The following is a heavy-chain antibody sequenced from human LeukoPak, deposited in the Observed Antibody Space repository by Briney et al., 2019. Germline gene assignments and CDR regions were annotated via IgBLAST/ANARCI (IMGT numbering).Heavy chain of an antibody. CDR2: IYYSGST. V-gene: IGHV4-59*01. Sequence: SETLSLTCTVSGGSISSYYWSWIRQPPGKGLEWIGYIYYSGSTNYNPSLKSRVTISVDTSKNQFSLKLSSVTAADTAVYYCARNAIPYYDFWSGYSNWFDPWGQGTLVTVSS. CDR1: GGSISSYY. J-gene: IGHJ5*02. CDR3: ARNAIPYYDFWSGYSNWFDP. D-gene: IGHD3-3*01.